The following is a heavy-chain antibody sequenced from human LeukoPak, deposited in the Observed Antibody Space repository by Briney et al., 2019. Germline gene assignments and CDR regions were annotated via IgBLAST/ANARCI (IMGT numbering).Heavy chain of an antibody. V-gene: IGHV4-59*08. D-gene: IGHD3-10*01. CDR1: GGSISSYY. Sequence: SETLSLTCTVSGGSISSYYWSWIRQPPGKGLEWIGYIYYSGSTNYNPSLKSRVTISVVTSKNQFSLKLSSVTAADTAVYYCASDYGSGFDYWGQGTLVTASS. CDR3: ASDYGSGFDY. CDR2: IYYSGST. J-gene: IGHJ4*02.